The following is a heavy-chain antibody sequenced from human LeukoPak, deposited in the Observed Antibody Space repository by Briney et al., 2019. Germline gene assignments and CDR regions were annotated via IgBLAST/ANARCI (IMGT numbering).Heavy chain of an antibody. V-gene: IGHV3-30*03. D-gene: IGHD3-3*01. CDR1: GFTFSSYG. Sequence: GGSLRLSCAASGFTFSSYGMHWVRQAPGKGLEWVAVISYDGSNKYYADSVKGRFTISRDNSKNTLYLQMNSLRAEDAAVYYCARGYDSPGYWGQGTLVTVSS. CDR3: ARGYDSPGY. CDR2: ISYDGSNK. J-gene: IGHJ4*02.